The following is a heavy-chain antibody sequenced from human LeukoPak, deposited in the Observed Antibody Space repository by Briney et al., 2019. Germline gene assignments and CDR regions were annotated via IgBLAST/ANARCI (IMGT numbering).Heavy chain of an antibody. CDR3: ARDGKSGYYKAPDY. CDR1: GYTFTGYY. CDR2: INPNSGGT. V-gene: IGHV1-2*02. D-gene: IGHD3-3*01. Sequence: GASVKVSCKASGYTFTGYYMHWVRQAPGQGLEWMGWINPNSGGTNYAQKFQGRVTMTRDTSISTAYMELSRLRSDDTAVYYCARDGKSGYYKAPDYWGREPWSPSPQ. J-gene: IGHJ4*02.